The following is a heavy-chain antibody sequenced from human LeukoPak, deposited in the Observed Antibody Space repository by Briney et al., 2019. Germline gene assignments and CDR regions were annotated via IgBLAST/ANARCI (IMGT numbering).Heavy chain of an antibody. V-gene: IGHV3-11*01. Sequence: GGSLRLSCAASGFTFSDYYMSWIRQAPGKGLEWVSYISSSGSTIYYADSVKGRFTISRDNAKNSLYLQMNSLRAEDTAVYYCAVYYYDSSGYYPYWGQGTLVTVSS. CDR1: GFTFSDYY. D-gene: IGHD3-22*01. J-gene: IGHJ4*02. CDR2: ISSSGSTI. CDR3: AVYYYDSSGYYPY.